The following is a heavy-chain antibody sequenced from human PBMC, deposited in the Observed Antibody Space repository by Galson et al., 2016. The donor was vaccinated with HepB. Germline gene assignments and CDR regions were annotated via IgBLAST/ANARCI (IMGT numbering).Heavy chain of an antibody. J-gene: IGHJ3*02. Sequence: SLRLSCAASGFSVSGKYMSWARQAPGKGLEWVSAIFSGDATYYRDSVKGRFTISRDTSKNTLYLQMNNLRAEDTAIYYCEGYPEPFDIWGQGTMVTVSS. CDR2: IFSGDAT. CDR3: EGYPEPFDI. V-gene: IGHV3-53*01. CDR1: GFSVSGKY. D-gene: IGHD3-16*02.